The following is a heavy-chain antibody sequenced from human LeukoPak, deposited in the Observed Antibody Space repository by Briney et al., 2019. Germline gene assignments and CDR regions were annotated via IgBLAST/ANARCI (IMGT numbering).Heavy chain of an antibody. Sequence: ASVKVSCKASGYTFTIYYMLWVRQAPGQGLEWMGIINPSGGSTSYAQKFQGRVTMTRDTSTSTVYMELSSLRSEDTAVYYCARSPIVPAAIVPPNWFDPWGQGTLVTVSS. CDR1: GYTFTIYY. V-gene: IGHV1-46*01. J-gene: IGHJ5*02. CDR3: ARSPIVPAAIVPPNWFDP. D-gene: IGHD2-2*01. CDR2: INPSGGST.